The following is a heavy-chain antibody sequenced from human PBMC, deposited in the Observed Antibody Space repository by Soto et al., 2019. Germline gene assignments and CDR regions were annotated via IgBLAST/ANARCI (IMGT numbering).Heavy chain of an antibody. CDR3: ASYSGYYDSSGYQGGNFDY. D-gene: IGHD3-22*01. CDR1: CGSISSGDYY. J-gene: IGHJ4*02. Sequence: LSLPCTVSCGSISSGDYYWSWIRQPPGKGLEWIGYIYYSGSTYYNPSLKSRVTISVDTSKTQFSLKLSSVTAADTAVYYCASYSGYYDSSGYQGGNFDYWGQGTLVTVSS. CDR2: IYYSGST. V-gene: IGHV4-30-4*01.